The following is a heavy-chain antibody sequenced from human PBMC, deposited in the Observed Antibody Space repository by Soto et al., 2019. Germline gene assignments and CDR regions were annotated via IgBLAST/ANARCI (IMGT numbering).Heavy chain of an antibody. CDR2: FDGSVGHT. V-gene: IGHV3-23*01. CDR3: AKGGAYFVGAPYGMDV. Sequence: PGGSLRLSCAASGFSFSSYAVSWVRQAPGKGLEWVSVFDGSVGHTYYTNSVKGRFTISNDNSKNTLFLQMNSLKAEDTAVYYCAKGGAYFVGAPYGMDVWGQGTTVTVSS. J-gene: IGHJ6*02. CDR1: GFSFSSYA. D-gene: IGHD1-26*01.